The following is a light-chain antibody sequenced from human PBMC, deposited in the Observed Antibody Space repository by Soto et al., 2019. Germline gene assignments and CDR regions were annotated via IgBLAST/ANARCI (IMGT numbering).Light chain of an antibody. J-gene: IGKJ2*01. Sequence: DIQMTQSPSSLSASVGDRVTITCRASQSISSYLNWYQQKPGKAPKLLIYDASSLQSGVPSRFSGSGSGTDFTLTISSLQPDDFATYYCQQSYSTRYTFGQGTKLEIK. CDR3: QQSYSTRYT. CDR1: QSISSY. V-gene: IGKV1-39*01. CDR2: DAS.